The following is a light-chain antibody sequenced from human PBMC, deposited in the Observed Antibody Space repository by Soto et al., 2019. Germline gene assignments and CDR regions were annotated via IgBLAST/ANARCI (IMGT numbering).Light chain of an antibody. Sequence: EIVMTQSPATLSLSPGERATLSCRASQSVSSNLAWYQQKPGQAPRLLIYGASSRATGIPDRFSGSGSGTDLNLTISSLEPEDFAVYYCQKYDSSPKTFGQGTKVDIK. CDR3: QKYDSSPKT. CDR2: GAS. CDR1: QSVSSN. V-gene: IGKV3-20*01. J-gene: IGKJ1*01.